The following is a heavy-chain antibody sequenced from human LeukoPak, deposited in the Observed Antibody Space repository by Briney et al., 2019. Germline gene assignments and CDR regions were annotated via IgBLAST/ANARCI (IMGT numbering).Heavy chain of an antibody. CDR1: GFTFSSYG. CDR3: ARPMGYYYDSSGYYL. Sequence: GGSLRLSCAASGFTFSSYGMSWVRQAPGKGLEWVSYISSSGSTIYYADSVKGRFTISRDNAKNSLYLQMNSLRAEDTAVYYCARPMGYYYDSSGYYLWGQGPLVTVSS. J-gene: IGHJ4*02. V-gene: IGHV3-48*04. D-gene: IGHD3-22*01. CDR2: ISSSGSTI.